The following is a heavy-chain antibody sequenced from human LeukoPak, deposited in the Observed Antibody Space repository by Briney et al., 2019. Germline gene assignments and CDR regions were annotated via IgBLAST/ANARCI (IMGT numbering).Heavy chain of an antibody. V-gene: IGHV3-23*01. CDR1: GFTFSSYS. CDR2: ISGSGGNT. CDR3: AKARGVGATINWFDP. Sequence: GGSLRLSCAASGFTFSSYSMNWVRQAPGKGLEWVSAISGSGGNTYYADSVKGRFTISRDNSKNTLYLQMNSLRAEDTAVYYCAKARGVGATINWFDPWGQGTLVTVSS. J-gene: IGHJ5*02. D-gene: IGHD1-26*01.